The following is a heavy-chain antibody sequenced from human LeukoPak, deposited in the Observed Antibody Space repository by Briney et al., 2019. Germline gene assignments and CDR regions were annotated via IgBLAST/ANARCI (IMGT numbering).Heavy chain of an antibody. J-gene: IGHJ6*03. CDR3: ARIRIAAAGYYYYYMDV. CDR2: IKQDGSEK. Sequence: PGGSLRLSCAASGFTFDDYAMHWVRQAPGKGLEWVANIKQDGSEKYYVDSVKGRFTISRDNAKNSLYLQMNSLRAEDTAVYYCARIRIAAAGYYYYYMDVWGKGTTVTVSS. CDR1: GFTFDDYA. V-gene: IGHV3-7*01. D-gene: IGHD6-13*01.